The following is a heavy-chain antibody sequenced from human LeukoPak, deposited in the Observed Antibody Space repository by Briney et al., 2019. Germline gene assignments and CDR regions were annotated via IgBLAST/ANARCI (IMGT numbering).Heavy chain of an antibody. D-gene: IGHD2-2*03. J-gene: IGHJ4*02. V-gene: IGHV3-33*01. CDR1: GFTFSDYG. CDR2: LSPHGNYE. CDR3: ARDWIDRSLDY. Sequence: PGGSLRLSCAASGFTFSDYGIHWVRQAPGKGLEWVAVLSPHGNYEYYADSVQGRFTISRDDSKNTVYLQMNSLRGEDTAIYYCARDWIDRSLDYWGQGTLVTVSS.